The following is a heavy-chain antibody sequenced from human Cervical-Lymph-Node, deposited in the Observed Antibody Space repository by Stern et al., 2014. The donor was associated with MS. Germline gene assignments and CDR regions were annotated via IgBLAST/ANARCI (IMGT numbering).Heavy chain of an antibody. CDR3: ARRGSSTTYYYYGMDV. D-gene: IGHD6-6*01. CDR2: IYPGDSDT. V-gene: IGHV5-51*03. Sequence: EVQLVESGAEVKKPGESLKISCKGSGYSFTSYWIAWGRQMPGKGLEWMGIIYPGDSDTRYGPSFQGQVTISADKSISPAYLQWSSLKASDTAMYYCARRGSSTTYYYYGMDVWGQGTTVTVSS. J-gene: IGHJ6*02. CDR1: GYSFTSYW.